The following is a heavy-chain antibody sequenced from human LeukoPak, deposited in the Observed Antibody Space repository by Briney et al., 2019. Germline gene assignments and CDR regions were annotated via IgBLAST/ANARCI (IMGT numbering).Heavy chain of an antibody. CDR2: IWSDRTNK. CDR1: GFTFSHYG. D-gene: IGHD4-11*01. CDR3: ARDAQRGFDYSNSLQY. Sequence: GGSLRLSCAASGFTFSHYGLHWVRQAPGKGLEWVAVIWSDRTNKYYTDSVKGRFTISRDDSMKTLYLQMDSLRAEDTAIYFCARDAQRGFDYSNSLQYWGQGSLVTVSA. V-gene: IGHV3-33*01. J-gene: IGHJ4*02.